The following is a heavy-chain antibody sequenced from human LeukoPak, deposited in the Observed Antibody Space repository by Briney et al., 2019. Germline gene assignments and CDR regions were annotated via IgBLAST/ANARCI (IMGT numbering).Heavy chain of an antibody. Sequence: PGGSLRLSCAASGFTVSSNYMSWVRQAPGKGPEWVSVIYSGGSTYYADSVKGRFTISRDNSKNTLYLQMNSLRAEDTAVYYCARDVPLSYYGSGSYVHWGQGTLVTVSS. CDR1: GFTVSSNY. D-gene: IGHD3-10*01. V-gene: IGHV3-66*02. CDR2: IYSGGST. J-gene: IGHJ1*01. CDR3: ARDVPLSYYGSGSYVH.